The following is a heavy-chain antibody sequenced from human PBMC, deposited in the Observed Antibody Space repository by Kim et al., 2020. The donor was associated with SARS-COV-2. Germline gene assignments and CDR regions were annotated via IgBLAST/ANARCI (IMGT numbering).Heavy chain of an antibody. V-gene: IGHV1-8*01. Sequence: ASVKVSCKASGYTFTSYDINWVRQATGQGLEWMGWMNPNSGNTGYAQKFQGRVTMTRNTSISTAYMELSSLRSEDTAVYYCARIEATIKVGYYYYYMDVWGKGTTVTVSS. D-gene: IGHD5-12*01. J-gene: IGHJ6*03. CDR3: ARIEATIKVGYYYYYMDV. CDR1: GYTFTSYD. CDR2: MNPNSGNT.